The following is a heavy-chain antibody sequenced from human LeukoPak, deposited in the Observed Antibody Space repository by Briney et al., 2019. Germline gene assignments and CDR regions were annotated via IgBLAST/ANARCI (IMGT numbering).Heavy chain of an antibody. CDR2: IKQDGREK. J-gene: IGHJ3*02. Sequence: GGTLRLSCAASGFTFSSYVMSWVRQAPGKGLEWVANIKQDGREKYYVDSVKSRFTISRDNAKNSLYLQVNSLRAEDTAVYYCARLRNYAFDIWGQGTMVTVSS. V-gene: IGHV3-7*01. D-gene: IGHD5-24*01. CDR1: GFTFSSYV. CDR3: ARLRNYAFDI.